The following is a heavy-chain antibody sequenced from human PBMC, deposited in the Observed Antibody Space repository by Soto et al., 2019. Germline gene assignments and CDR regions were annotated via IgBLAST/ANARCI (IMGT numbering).Heavy chain of an antibody. CDR2: IYYSGST. Sequence: QLQLQESGPGLVKPSETLSLTCTVSGGSISSSSYYWGWIRQPPGKGLEWIGSIYYSGSTYYNPPLNSRVTISVDTSKNQCSLKLSSVTAADTAVYYCASPKIAFYNWFDPWRQGTLVTVSS. CDR3: ASPKIAFYNWFDP. J-gene: IGHJ5*02. V-gene: IGHV4-39*01. D-gene: IGHD3-3*02. CDR1: GGSISSSSYY.